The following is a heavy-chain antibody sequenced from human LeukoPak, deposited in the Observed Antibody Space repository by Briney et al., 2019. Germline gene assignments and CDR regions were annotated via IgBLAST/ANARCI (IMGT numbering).Heavy chain of an antibody. J-gene: IGHJ6*02. CDR1: GFTFTSYA. D-gene: IGHD3-22*01. Sequence: GGSLRLSCAASGFTFTSYAMSWVRQAPGKGLEWVSGISGSGGRTYYADSVKGRFTISRDNSENTLYLQMNSLRAEDTAVYYCAKSGGYYYDSSGYSSYYYYGMDVWGQGTTVTVSS. CDR2: ISGSGGRT. CDR3: AKSGGYYYDSSGYSSYYYYGMDV. V-gene: IGHV3-23*01.